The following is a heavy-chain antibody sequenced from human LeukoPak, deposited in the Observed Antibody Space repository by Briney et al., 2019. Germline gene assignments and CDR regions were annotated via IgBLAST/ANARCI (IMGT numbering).Heavy chain of an antibody. J-gene: IGHJ5*02. CDR2: ISSSSSYI. CDR3: ARDSSPITIFGVVELDP. CDR1: GFAFDDYG. Sequence: GGSLRLSCAASGFAFDDYGMSWVRQAPGKGLEWVSSISSSSSYIYYADSVKGRFTISRDNAKNSLYLQMNSLRAEDTAVYYCARDSSPITIFGVVELDPWGQGTLVTVSS. D-gene: IGHD3-3*01. V-gene: IGHV3-21*01.